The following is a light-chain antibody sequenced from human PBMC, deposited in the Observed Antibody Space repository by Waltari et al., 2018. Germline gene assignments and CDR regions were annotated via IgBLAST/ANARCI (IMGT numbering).Light chain of an antibody. CDR3: QQYGSSILYT. J-gene: IGKJ2*01. CDR1: QRLTKNY. CDR2: GAS. V-gene: IGKV3-20*01. Sequence: VLTQSPGTLSLSPGERATLSCRASQRLTKNYLAWYQQKPGQAPRLLIYGASSRAAGIPERFSGSGSGTDFTLTISRLEPEDFGVYYCQQYGSSILYTFGQETKLEIK.